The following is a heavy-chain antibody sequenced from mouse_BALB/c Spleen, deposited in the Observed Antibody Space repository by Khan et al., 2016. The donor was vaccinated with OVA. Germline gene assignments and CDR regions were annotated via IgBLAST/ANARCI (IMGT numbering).Heavy chain of an antibody. V-gene: IGHV1S132*01. CDR1: GYTFTNYW. J-gene: IGHJ3*01. Sequence: QVQLQQSGAELVKPGASVKLSCKTSGYTFTNYWIQWVKQRPGQGLGWIGEIFPVTGTTYYNENFKAKATLTIDTSSSTAYMQLSSLTSEASAVYSCARGYYGSYKFAYWGQGTLVTVSA. CDR3: ARGYYGSYKFAY. D-gene: IGHD2-1*01. CDR2: IFPVTGTT.